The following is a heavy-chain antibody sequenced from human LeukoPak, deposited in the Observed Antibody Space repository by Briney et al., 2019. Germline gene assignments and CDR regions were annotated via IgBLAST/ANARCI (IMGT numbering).Heavy chain of an antibody. V-gene: IGHV4-34*01. Sequence: PSETLSLTCAVYGGSFSGYYWSWIRQPPGKGLEWIGEINHSGSTNYNTSLKSRVTISVDTSKNQFSLKLSSVTAADTAVYYCARVDCGRTPDPAAAGGYYYYYYGMDVWGQGTTVTVSS. J-gene: IGHJ6*02. D-gene: IGHD6-13*01. CDR1: GGSFSGYY. CDR2: INHSGST. CDR3: ARVDCGRTPDPAAAGGYYYYYYGMDV.